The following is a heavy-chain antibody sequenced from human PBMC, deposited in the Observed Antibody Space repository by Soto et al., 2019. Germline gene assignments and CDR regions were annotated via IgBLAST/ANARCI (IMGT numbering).Heavy chain of an antibody. J-gene: IGHJ5*02. CDR1: GFTFSSYA. Sequence: GGALRVFCAASGFTFSSYAMSWVRQAPGKGLEWVSAISGSGGSTYYADSVKGRFTISRDSSKNTLYLQMNSLRAEDTAVYYCAKDPLDSSSWYGGSWFDPWGHGTLVTVSS. CDR3: AKDPLDSSSWYGGSWFDP. D-gene: IGHD6-13*01. V-gene: IGHV3-23*01. CDR2: ISGSGGST.